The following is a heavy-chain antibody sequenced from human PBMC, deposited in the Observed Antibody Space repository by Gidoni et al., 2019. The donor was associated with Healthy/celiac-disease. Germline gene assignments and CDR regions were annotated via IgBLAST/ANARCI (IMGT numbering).Heavy chain of an antibody. Sequence: QVQLQESGPGLVKPSETLSLTCTFSGGSVSSGSYYWSWIRQPPGKGLEWIGYIYYSGSTNYNPSLKSRVTISVDTSKNQFSLKLSSVTAADTAVYYCARGGYCSGGSCYSGAFDIWGQGTMVTVSS. D-gene: IGHD2-15*01. V-gene: IGHV4-61*01. CDR1: GGSVSSGSYY. CDR2: IYYSGST. CDR3: ARGGYCSGGSCYSGAFDI. J-gene: IGHJ3*02.